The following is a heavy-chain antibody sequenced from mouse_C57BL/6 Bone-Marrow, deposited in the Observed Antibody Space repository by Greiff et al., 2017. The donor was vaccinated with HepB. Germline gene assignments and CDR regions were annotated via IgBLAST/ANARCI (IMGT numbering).Heavy chain of an antibody. V-gene: IGHV2-6*01. CDR1: GFSLTSYG. Sequence: VHLVESGPGLVAPSQSLSITCTVSGFSLTSYGVDWVRQSPGKGLEWLGVIWGVGSTNYNSALKSRLSISKDNSKSQVFLKMNSLQTDDTAMYYCAIITSPFAYWGQGTLVTVSA. CDR2: IWGVGST. D-gene: IGHD1-2*01. CDR3: AIITSPFAY. J-gene: IGHJ3*01.